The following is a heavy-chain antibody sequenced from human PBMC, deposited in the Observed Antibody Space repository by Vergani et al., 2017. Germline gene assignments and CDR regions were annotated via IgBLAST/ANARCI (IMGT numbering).Heavy chain of an antibody. J-gene: IGHJ4*02. CDR3: ASADYGDYPDY. V-gene: IGHV4-30-4*08. CDR1: GAYVGSGGYY. D-gene: IGHD4-17*01. CDR2: IYYSGTT. Sequence: QVQLQESGPGLVKASQTLSLTCSVSGAYVGSGGYYWSWVRQRPGMGLDWIGYIYYSGTTYYNPSLESRVTISVDTSKNQFSLKLSSVTAADTAVYYCASADYGDYPDYWGQGTLVTVSS.